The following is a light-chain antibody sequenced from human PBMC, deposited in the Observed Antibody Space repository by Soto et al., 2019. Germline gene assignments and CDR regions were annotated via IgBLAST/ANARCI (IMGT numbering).Light chain of an antibody. Sequence: ELVLTQSPGSLSLSPGERATLSCWASQSISGNYLAWYQQKPGQAPRLLIYGASNRATGIPHRFRGSGSGTDFSLTISRLEPEDFAVYYCQQYGRSAIFTLGPGTTVEVK. CDR2: GAS. CDR1: QSISGNY. V-gene: IGKV3-20*01. CDR3: QQYGRSAIFT. J-gene: IGKJ3*01.